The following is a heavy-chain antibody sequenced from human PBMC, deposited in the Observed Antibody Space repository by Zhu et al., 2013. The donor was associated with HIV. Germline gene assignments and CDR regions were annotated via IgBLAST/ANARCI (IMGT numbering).Heavy chain of an antibody. V-gene: IGHV1-2*02. J-gene: IGHJ4*02. CDR1: GYTFTGYY. Sequence: VSCKASGYTFTGYYIHWVRQAPGQGLEWMGWINPNNGATNYAQKFQGRVTMTRDTSISTAYMELSRLRSDDTAVYYCARMQQEGNYWGQGTLVTVSS. CDR2: INPNNGAT. CDR3: ARMQQEGNY. D-gene: IGHD6-13*01.